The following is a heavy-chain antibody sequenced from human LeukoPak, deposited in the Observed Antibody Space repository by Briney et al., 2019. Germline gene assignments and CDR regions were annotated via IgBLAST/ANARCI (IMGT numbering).Heavy chain of an antibody. Sequence: ASVKVSCKASGYTFTSYYMHWVRQAPGQGLEWMGIINPSGGSTSYAQKFQGRVTMTRDTSTSTVYVELSSLRSEDTAVYYCARSRRDIVVVPAVYFDYWGQGTLVTVSS. CDR3: ARSRRDIVVVPAVYFDY. CDR1: GYTFTSYY. D-gene: IGHD2-2*01. CDR2: INPSGGST. J-gene: IGHJ4*02. V-gene: IGHV1-46*01.